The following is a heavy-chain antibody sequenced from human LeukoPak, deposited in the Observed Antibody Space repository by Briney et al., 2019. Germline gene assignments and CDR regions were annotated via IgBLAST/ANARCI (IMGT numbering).Heavy chain of an antibody. CDR2: VSYDGSKK. D-gene: IGHD5-18*01. CDR3: AKELRGYSYGEH. V-gene: IGHV3-30*18. J-gene: IGHJ4*02. CDR1: GFTFNNYG. Sequence: GGSLRLSCAASGFTFNNYGMHWVRQAPGKGLEWVAVVSYDGSKKFYADSVKGRFTISRDNSKNTLSLQMNSLRAEDTAVYCCAKELRGYSYGEHWGQGTLVTVSS.